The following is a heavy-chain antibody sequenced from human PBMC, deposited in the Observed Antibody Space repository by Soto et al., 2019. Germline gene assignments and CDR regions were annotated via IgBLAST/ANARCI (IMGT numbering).Heavy chain of an antibody. CDR1: VTTFPTYG. CDR3: ARDSGRGFDY. V-gene: IGHV1-18*01. D-gene: IGHD7-27*01. J-gene: IGHJ4*02. CDR2: ISAYNGNT. Sequence: QVQLVRPEPEGKSPGASVKVSCRAFVTTFPTYGISWVGKAPGKGLGWMGGISAYNGNTNYAQKLQGRVTMTTDTSTSTAYMELRSLRSDDTAVYYCARDSGRGFDYWGQGTLVTVSS.